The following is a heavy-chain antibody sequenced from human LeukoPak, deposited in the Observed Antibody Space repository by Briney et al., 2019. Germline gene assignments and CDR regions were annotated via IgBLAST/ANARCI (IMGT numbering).Heavy chain of an antibody. V-gene: IGHV3-74*01. J-gene: IGHJ4*02. Sequence: GRSLRLSCAASGFTFDDYAMYWVRQVPGKGLVWVARINPGGSSITYADSVKDRFTISRDNAKNTPYLQMDSLRAEDTGVYYCARSNQADDYWGQGTLVTVSS. D-gene: IGHD1-14*01. CDR3: ARSNQADDY. CDR1: GFTFDDYA. CDR2: INPGGSSI.